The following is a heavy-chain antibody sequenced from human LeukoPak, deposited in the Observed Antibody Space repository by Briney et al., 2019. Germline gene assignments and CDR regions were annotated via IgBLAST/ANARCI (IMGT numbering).Heavy chain of an antibody. D-gene: IGHD6-19*01. J-gene: IGHJ4*02. CDR2: ISQTGTT. CDR3: ASHMAVAGTRGFDD. CDR1: DDSIYSNKW. V-gene: IGHV4-4*02. Sequence: SETLSLTCAVFDDSIYSNKWWSWVRQPPGKGLEWIGKISQTGTTYYDPSLKSRTTISIDRSKNHFSLTLTSATAADTAVYFCASHMAVAGTRGFDDWGPGTLVTVSS.